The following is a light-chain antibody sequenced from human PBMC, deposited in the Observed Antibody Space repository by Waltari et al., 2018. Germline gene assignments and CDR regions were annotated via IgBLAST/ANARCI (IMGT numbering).Light chain of an antibody. Sequence: QSALTQPRSVSGSPGQSVTISCTGTVRAIGGYDYVSWYQQHPGKAPRLMIYDVSERPSGVPDRFSGSKSGNTASLTISGLQAEDEAEYFCCSYVASYTFVFGGGTRLTVL. CDR2: DVS. CDR3: CSYVASYTFV. CDR1: VRAIGGYDY. V-gene: IGLV2-11*01. J-gene: IGLJ2*01.